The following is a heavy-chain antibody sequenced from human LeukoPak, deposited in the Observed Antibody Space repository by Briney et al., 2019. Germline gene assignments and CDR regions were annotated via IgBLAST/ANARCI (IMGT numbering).Heavy chain of an antibody. Sequence: GESLKISCKGSGYIFTSYWIGWVRQMPGKGLEWMGIIYPDDSDTRYSPSFQGQVTISADKSINTAYLQWSSLKASDTALYYCARHWRCGSSVCYGFVDYWGQGTLATVSS. CDR1: GYIFTSYW. CDR3: ARHWRCGSSVCYGFVDY. V-gene: IGHV5-51*01. J-gene: IGHJ4*02. CDR2: IYPDDSDT. D-gene: IGHD2-2*01.